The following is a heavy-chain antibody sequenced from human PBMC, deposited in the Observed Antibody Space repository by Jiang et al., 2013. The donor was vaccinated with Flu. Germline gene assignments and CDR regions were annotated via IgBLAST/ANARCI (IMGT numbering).Heavy chain of an antibody. J-gene: IGHJ6*02. V-gene: IGHV1-18*01. Sequence: GAEVKKPGASVKVSCKASGYTFTSYGISWVRQAPGQGLEWMGWISAYNGNTNYAQKLQGRVTMTTDTSTSTAYMELRSLRSDDTAVYYCARRQQLPAPLYYYYYGMDVWGQGTTVTVSS. CDR2: ISAYNGNT. D-gene: IGHD6-13*01. CDR1: GYTFTSYG. CDR3: ARRQQLPAPLYYYYYGMDV.